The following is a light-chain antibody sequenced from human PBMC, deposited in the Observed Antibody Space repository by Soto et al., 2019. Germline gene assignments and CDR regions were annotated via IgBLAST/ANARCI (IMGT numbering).Light chain of an antibody. V-gene: IGKV3-15*01. Sequence: EIVMTQSPAALSVAPGERATLSCRASRGVGSNLAWYQQKGGQAPRLLFYGASIRATGTPGRFSGSGYGTEFTLTISSLLSEDFAIYYCQQYTDWPPIFSFGPGTKVDIK. CDR3: QQYTDWPPIFS. CDR2: GAS. CDR1: RGVGSN. J-gene: IGKJ3*01.